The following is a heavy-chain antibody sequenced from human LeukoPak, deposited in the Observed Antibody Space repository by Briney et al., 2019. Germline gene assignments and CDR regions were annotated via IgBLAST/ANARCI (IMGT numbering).Heavy chain of an antibody. CDR3: ARALWGSSSWYEYYYYYYYMDV. D-gene: IGHD6-13*01. CDR2: IYYSGST. V-gene: IGHV4-59*01. J-gene: IGHJ6*03. Sequence: PSETLSLTCTVSGGSISSYYWSWIRQPPGKGLEWIGYIYYSGSTNYNPSLKSRVTISVDTSKNQFSLKLSSVTAADTAVYYCARALWGSSSWYEYYYYYYYMDVWGKGTTVTVSS. CDR1: GGSISSYY.